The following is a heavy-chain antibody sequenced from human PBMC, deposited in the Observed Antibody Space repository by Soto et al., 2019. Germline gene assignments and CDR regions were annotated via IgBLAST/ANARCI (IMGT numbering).Heavy chain of an antibody. CDR1: GFSFDKYA. J-gene: IGHJ6*02. D-gene: IGHD3-3*01. CDR3: AKDRIVGSGQDYAVDV. V-gene: IGHV3-9*01. CDR2: ISWNSDTI. Sequence: EVRLVESGGGLVQPGRSLRLSCAGSGFSFDKYAMYWVRQAPGKGLEWVSGISWNSDTIGYADSVKGRFSISRDNAKNSLFLQMNSLRVEDTAVYYCAKDRIVGSGQDYAVDVWGQGTTVTVSS.